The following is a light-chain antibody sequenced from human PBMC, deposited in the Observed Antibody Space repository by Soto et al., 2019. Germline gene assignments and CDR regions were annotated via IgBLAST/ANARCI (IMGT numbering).Light chain of an antibody. J-gene: IGKJ2*01. Sequence: EIVMTQSPATLSVSPGERATLSCRASQSVSSNLAWYQQKTGQAPRLLIYGASTRATGIPARFSGSGSGTEFTLTISSLQSEDFAVYYCQQYNKWPRPCGQGTKLEIK. CDR1: QSVSSN. CDR2: GAS. CDR3: QQYNKWPRP. V-gene: IGKV3-15*01.